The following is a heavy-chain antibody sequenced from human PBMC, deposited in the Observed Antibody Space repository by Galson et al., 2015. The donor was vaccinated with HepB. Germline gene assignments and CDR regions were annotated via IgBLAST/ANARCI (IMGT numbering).Heavy chain of an antibody. V-gene: IGHV3-30*18. CDR3: AKSTSISIVGATLGY. D-gene: IGHD1-26*01. J-gene: IGHJ4*02. Sequence: SLRLSCAASGFTFSSYGMHWVRQAPGKGLEWVAVISYDGSNKYYADSVKGRFTISRDNSKNTLYLRMNSLRAEDTAVYYCAKSTSISIVGATLGYWGQGTLVTVSS. CDR2: ISYDGSNK. CDR1: GFTFSSYG.